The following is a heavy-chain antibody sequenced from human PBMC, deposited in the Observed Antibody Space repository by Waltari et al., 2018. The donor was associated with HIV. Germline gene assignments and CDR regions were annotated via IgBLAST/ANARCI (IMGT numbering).Heavy chain of an antibody. J-gene: IGHJ6*02. CDR3: ARVRGGMDV. Sequence: QVQLQESGPGLVKPSETLSLTCAVSGYSISSGYYWGWIRQPPGKGVEWIGSIYHSGSTYYNPSLKSRVTIAVDTSKDQFSLKLSCVTAADTAVYYCARVRGGMDVWGQGTTVTVSS. V-gene: IGHV4-38-2*01. D-gene: IGHD3-10*01. CDR1: GYSISSGYY. CDR2: IYHSGST.